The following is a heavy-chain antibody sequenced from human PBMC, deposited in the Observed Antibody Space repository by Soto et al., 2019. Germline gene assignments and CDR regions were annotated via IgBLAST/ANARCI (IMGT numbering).Heavy chain of an antibody. CDR1: GFTFSSYS. Sequence: EVQLVESGGGLVKPGGSLRLSCAASGFTFSSYSMNWVRLAPGKGLEWVSSISSSSSYIYYADSVKGRFTISRDNAKNSLYLQMNSLRAEDTAVYYCARDSIAARPGYNWFDPWGQGTLVTVSS. CDR3: ARDSIAARPGYNWFDP. J-gene: IGHJ5*02. V-gene: IGHV3-21*01. D-gene: IGHD6-6*01. CDR2: ISSSSSYI.